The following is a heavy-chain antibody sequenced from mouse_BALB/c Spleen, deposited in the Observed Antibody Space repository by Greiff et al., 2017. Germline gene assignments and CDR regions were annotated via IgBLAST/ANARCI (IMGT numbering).Heavy chain of an antibody. V-gene: IGHV7-3*02. J-gene: IGHJ4*01. CDR3: ARDFWDDAMDY. Sequence: EVQLVESGGGLVQPGGSLRLSCATSGFTFTDYYMSWVRQPPGKALEWLGFIRNKANGYTTEYSASVKGRFTISRDNSQSILYLQMNTLRAEDSATYYCARDFWDDAMDYWGQGTSVTVSS. D-gene: IGHD4-1*01. CDR2: IRNKANGYTT. CDR1: GFTFTDYY.